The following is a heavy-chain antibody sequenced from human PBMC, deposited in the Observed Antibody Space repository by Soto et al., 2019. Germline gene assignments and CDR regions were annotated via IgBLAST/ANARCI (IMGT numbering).Heavy chain of an antibody. J-gene: IGHJ4*02. CDR1: GYAFINFW. CDR2: IYPRNSET. Sequence: GESLKISCXGSGYAFINFWVAWVRQMPGKGLEWMGTIYPRNSETRYSPSFQGQVTMSVDRSTSTAYLEWDSLKASDTAIYFCARPGGSGTYYKFEFWGQGTPVTVSS. V-gene: IGHV5-51*01. CDR3: ARPGGSGTYYKFEF. D-gene: IGHD3-10*01.